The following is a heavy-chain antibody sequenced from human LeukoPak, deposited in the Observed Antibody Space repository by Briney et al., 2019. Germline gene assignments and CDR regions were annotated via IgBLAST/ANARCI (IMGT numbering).Heavy chain of an antibody. CDR3: ARGKGLDY. J-gene: IGHJ4*02. D-gene: IGHD3-10*01. V-gene: IGHV3-7*01. CDR1: GFTFTTYW. Sequence: GGSLRLSCAPSGFTFTTYWMSWVRQAPGKGLEGVANIKQDGSEKYYVDSVKGRFTISRDNAENSLYLQMNSLRAEDTAVYYCARGKGLDYWGEGTPVTVPS. CDR2: IKQDGSEK.